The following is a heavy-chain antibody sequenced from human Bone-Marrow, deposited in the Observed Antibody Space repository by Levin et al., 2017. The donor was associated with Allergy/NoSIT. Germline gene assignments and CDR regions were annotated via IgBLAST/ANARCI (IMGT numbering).Heavy chain of an antibody. CDR1: GFTFNNYG. Sequence: GGSLRLSCTASGFTFNNYGLTWVRQAPGKGLEWVASIGGSGVDSNYADSVRGRFTITRDMNMIFLQMNSLTVEDTAIYYCAKDPMWDRYNFDMDVWGQGTSVIVSS. CDR3: AKDPMWDRYNFDMDV. J-gene: IGHJ6*02. D-gene: IGHD1-26*01. V-gene: IGHV3-23*01. CDR2: IGGSGVDS.